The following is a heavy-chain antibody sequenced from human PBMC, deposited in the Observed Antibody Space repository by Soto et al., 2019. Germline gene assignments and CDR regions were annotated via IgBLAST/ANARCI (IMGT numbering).Heavy chain of an antibody. CDR3: ARVSNYHYYMDV. CDR1: GFTVSSNY. Sequence: GGSLRLSCAASGFTVSSNYMSWVRQAPGKGLEWVSIIYSGGSTYYADSVKGRFTISRHNSKNTLYVQMNSLRVEDTAVYYCARVSNYHYYMDVWGKGTTVTVSS. CDR2: IYSGGST. J-gene: IGHJ6*03. V-gene: IGHV3-53*04.